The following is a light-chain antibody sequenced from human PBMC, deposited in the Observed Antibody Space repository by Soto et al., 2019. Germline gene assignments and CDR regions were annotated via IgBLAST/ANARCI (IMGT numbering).Light chain of an antibody. Sequence: QAVVTQPPSASGSPGQSLTISCTGTSSDVGGYNFVSWYQQHPGKAPKLMISDVNRRPSGVPDRFSGSKSGNTASLTVSGLQAEDEADYYCSSYAGSNNWVFGGGTKLTVL. J-gene: IGLJ3*02. V-gene: IGLV2-8*01. CDR1: SSDVGGYNF. CDR3: SSYAGSNNWV. CDR2: DVN.